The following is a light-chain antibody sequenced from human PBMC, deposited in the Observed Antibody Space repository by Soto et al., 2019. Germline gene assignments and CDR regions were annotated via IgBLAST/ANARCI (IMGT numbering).Light chain of an antibody. CDR1: SSNIGAGYD. V-gene: IGLV1-40*01. CDR2: GNS. Sequence: QSVLTQPPSVSGAPGQRVTISCTGSSSNIGAGYDVHWYKQLPGTAPKLLIYGNSNRPSGVPDRFSGSKSGTSASLAITGLQAEAEADYYCQSYDSSLSEVFGGGTKLTVL. J-gene: IGLJ2*01. CDR3: QSYDSSLSEV.